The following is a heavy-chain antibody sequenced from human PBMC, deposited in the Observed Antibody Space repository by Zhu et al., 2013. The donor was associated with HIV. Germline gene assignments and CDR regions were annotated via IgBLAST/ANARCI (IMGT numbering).Heavy chain of an antibody. CDR1: GGSISSSNW. J-gene: IGHJ4*02. Sequence: QVQLQESGPGLVKPSGTLSLTCAVSGGSISSSNWWSWVRQPPGKGLEWIGEIYHSGSTNYNPSLKSRVTISVDKSKNQFSLKLSSVTAADTAVYYCAREPGPSGTSEEHRGFDYWGQGTLVTVSS. CDR3: AREPGPSGTSEEHRGFDY. CDR2: IYHSGST. D-gene: IGHD1-1*01. V-gene: IGHV4-4*02.